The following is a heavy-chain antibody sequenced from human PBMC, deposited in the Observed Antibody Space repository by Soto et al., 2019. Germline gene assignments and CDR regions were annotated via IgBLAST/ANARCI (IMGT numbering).Heavy chain of an antibody. Sequence: DVQLVPSGAEVKKPGDFLQISCEAFGFRFTTYWIGWVRQTPGKGLEWMGIIFPGDSDTRYSPSFQGRVTIYADKSVNTAYLQWGSLDASDTSLYYCVRRLDGFRSYIPDWLDPWGQGTLVTVSS. D-gene: IGHD3-10*01. V-gene: IGHV5-51*03. CDR3: VRRLDGFRSYIPDWLDP. CDR2: IFPGDSDT. J-gene: IGHJ5*02. CDR1: GFRFTTYW.